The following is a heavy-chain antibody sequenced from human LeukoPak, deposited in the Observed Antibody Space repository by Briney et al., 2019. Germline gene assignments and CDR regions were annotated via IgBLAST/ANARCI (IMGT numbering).Heavy chain of an antibody. J-gene: IGHJ5*02. Sequence: SETLSLTCAVYGGSFSGYYWSWIRQPPGKGLEWIGEINHSGSTNYNPSLKSRVTISVDTSKNQFSLKLSSVTAADTAVYYCARYSPMAYWFDPWGQGTLVTVSS. CDR3: ARYSPMAYWFDP. D-gene: IGHD2-21*01. CDR2: INHSGST. V-gene: IGHV4-34*01. CDR1: GGSFSGYY.